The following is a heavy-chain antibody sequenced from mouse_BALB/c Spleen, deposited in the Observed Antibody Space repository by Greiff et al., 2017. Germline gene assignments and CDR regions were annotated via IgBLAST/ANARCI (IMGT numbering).Heavy chain of an antibody. D-gene: IGHD2-1*01. CDR2: ISYDGSN. CDR3: ARDGNPYYFDY. J-gene: IGHJ2*01. CDR1: GYSITSGYY. Sequence: DVKLQESGPGLVKPSQSLSLTCSVTGYSITSGYYWNWIRQFPGNKLEWMGYISYDGSNNYNPSLKNRISITRDTSKNQFFLKLNSVTTEDTATYYCARDGNPYYFDYWGQGTTLTVSS. V-gene: IGHV3-6*02.